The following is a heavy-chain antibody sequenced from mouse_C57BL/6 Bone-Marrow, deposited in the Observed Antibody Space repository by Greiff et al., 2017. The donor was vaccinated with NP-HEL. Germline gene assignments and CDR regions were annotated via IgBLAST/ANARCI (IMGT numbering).Heavy chain of an antibody. V-gene: IGHV5-17*01. CDR1: GFTFSDYG. CDR2: ISSGSSTI. CDR3: ARGFQGYYYAMDY. J-gene: IGHJ4*01. Sequence: EVMLVESGGGLVKPGGSLKLSCAASGFTFSDYGMHWVRQAPEKGLEWVAYISSGSSTIYYADTVKGRFTISRDNAKNTLLLQMTSLRSEDTAMYYCARGFQGYYYAMDYWGQGTSVTVSS.